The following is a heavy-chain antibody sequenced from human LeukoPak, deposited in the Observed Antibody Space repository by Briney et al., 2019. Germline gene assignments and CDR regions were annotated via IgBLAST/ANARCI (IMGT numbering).Heavy chain of an antibody. D-gene: IGHD1-1*01. CDR3: ARDPYTGSMFDY. CDR2: IGHFTGDI. J-gene: IGHJ4*01. CDR1: GLTFKSSS. Sequence: PGGSPRLSCVATGLTFKSSSMSWVRQAPGKGLEWVAFIGHFTGDIFYADSVKGRFNISRDDAKDSVYLQMNSLRVDDTAVYFCARDPYTGSMFDYWGHGTLVTVSS. V-gene: IGHV3-21*01.